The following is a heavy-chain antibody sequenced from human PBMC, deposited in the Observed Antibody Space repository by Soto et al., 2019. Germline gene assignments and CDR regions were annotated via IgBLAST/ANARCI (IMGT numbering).Heavy chain of an antibody. V-gene: IGHV3-23*01. D-gene: IGHD3-10*01. CDR1: GFTFSSYA. Sequence: EVQLLESGGGLVQPGGSLRLSCAASGFTFSSYAMSWVRQAPGKGLEWVSAISGSGGSTYYADSVKGRFTISRDNSKNTLYLQMNSLSAEDTAVYYCAKDRAPLITMVRGVAFDYWGQGTLVTVSS. CDR2: ISGSGGST. CDR3: AKDRAPLITMVRGVAFDY. J-gene: IGHJ4*02.